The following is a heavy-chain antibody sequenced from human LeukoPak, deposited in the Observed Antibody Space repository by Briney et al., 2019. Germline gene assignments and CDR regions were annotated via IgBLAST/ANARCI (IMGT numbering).Heavy chain of an antibody. D-gene: IGHD6-13*01. J-gene: IGHJ4*02. Sequence: PGGSLRLSCAASGFTSSNYAMSWVRQAPGKGLEWVSSISGSGASTYYADSVNGRFTISRDNSKNTLYLQMNSQRVEDTAVYYCAKRSRAAAGTHDCWGQGTLVTVSS. CDR1: GFTSSNYA. CDR2: ISGSGAST. CDR3: AKRSRAAAGTHDC. V-gene: IGHV3-23*01.